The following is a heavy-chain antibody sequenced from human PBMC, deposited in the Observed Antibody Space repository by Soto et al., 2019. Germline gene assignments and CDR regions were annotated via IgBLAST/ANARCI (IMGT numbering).Heavy chain of an antibody. CDR3: AKVRRFGELRSLY. CDR2: IGVSGDTT. CDR1: GFTFSSYA. V-gene: IGHV3-23*01. D-gene: IGHD3-10*01. J-gene: IGHJ4*02. Sequence: EVQLLESGGGLVQPGGSVRVSCAASGFTFSSYAMSWVRQAPGKGLEWVSAIGVSGDTTYYADSVKGRFTISRDNSKNTLYLKMGSLRAEETAVYYCAKVRRFGELRSLYWGQGTLVTVSS.